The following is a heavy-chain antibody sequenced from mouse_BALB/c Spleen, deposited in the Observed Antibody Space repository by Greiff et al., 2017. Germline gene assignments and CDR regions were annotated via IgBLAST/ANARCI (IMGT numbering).Heavy chain of an antibody. Sequence: EVQLVESGPSLVKPSQTLSLTCSVTGDSITSGYWNWIRKFPGNKLEYMGYISYSGSTYYNPSLKSRISITRDTSKNQYYLQLNSVTTEDTATYYCARAYYDYSYWYFDVWGAGTTVTVSS. CDR3: ARAYYDYSYWYFDV. D-gene: IGHD2-4*01. CDR2: ISYSGST. CDR1: GDSITSGY. V-gene: IGHV3-8*02. J-gene: IGHJ1*01.